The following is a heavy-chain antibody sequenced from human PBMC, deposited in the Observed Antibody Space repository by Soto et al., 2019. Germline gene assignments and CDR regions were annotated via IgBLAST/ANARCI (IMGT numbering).Heavy chain of an antibody. CDR2: IYYSGST. J-gene: IGHJ6*03. Sequence: SETLSLTCTVSGGSISSYYWSWIRQPPGKGLEWIGYIYYSGSTNYNPSLKSRVTISVDTSKNQFSLKLSSVTAADTAVYYCAKYSLGYMDVWGKGTTVTVSS. D-gene: IGHD2-15*01. CDR1: GGSISSYY. V-gene: IGHV4-59*01. CDR3: AKYSLGYMDV.